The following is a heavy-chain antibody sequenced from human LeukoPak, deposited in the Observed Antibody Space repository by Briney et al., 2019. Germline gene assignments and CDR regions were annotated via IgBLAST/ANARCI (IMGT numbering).Heavy chain of an antibody. CDR3: ARDRRVYGVQDAFDI. CDR1: GFTFSSYS. V-gene: IGHV3-48*01. CDR2: ISSSSSTI. Sequence: PGGSLRLSCAASGFTFSSYSMNWVRQAPGKGLEWVSYISSSSSTIYYADSVKGRFTISRDNAKNSLYLQMNSLRAEDTAVYYCARDRRVYGVQDAFDIWGQGTMVTVSS. J-gene: IGHJ3*02. D-gene: IGHD4-17*01.